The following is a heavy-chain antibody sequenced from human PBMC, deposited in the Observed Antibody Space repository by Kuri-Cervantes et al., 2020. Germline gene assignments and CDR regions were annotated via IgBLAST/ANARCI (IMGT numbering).Heavy chain of an antibody. CDR1: GFSFSSYG. CDR2: ISGSGGST. V-gene: IGHV3-23*01. J-gene: IGHJ5*02. CDR3: ARDDVGWFDP. Sequence: GESLKISCAASGFSFSSYGMSWVRQALGKGLEWVSAISGSGGSTYYADSVKGRFTISRDNAKNSLYLQMNSLRAEDTAVYYCARDDVGWFDPWGQGTLVTVSS.